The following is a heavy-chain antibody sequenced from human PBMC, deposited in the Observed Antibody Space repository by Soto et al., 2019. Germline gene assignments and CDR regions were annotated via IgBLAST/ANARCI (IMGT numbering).Heavy chain of an antibody. Sequence: QVQLVESGGGVVQPGGSLRLSCQASGFNFDNYGMHWVRQAPGKGLEWVAVITYDGSNKYYADSVKGRFTISRDNSKNTLSLHLNTLKPEDTAVYHCAKDRVGGTFYTPLGFWGQGILVTVSS. V-gene: IGHV3-30*18. CDR2: ITYDGSNK. D-gene: IGHD1-7*01. J-gene: IGHJ4*02. CDR1: GFNFDNYG. CDR3: AKDRVGGTFYTPLGF.